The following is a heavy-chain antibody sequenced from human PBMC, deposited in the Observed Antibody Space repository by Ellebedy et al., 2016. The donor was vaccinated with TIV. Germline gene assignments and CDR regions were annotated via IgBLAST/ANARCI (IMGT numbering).Heavy chain of an antibody. Sequence: SETLSLXCTVSGGSISSYYWSWIRQPPGKGLEWIGYIYYSGSTNYNPSLKSRVTIPVDTSKNQFSLKLSSVTAADTAVYYCARGPGGYVDYWGQGTLVTVSS. J-gene: IGHJ4*02. CDR1: GGSISSYY. D-gene: IGHD3-10*01. V-gene: IGHV4-59*01. CDR2: IYYSGST. CDR3: ARGPGGYVDY.